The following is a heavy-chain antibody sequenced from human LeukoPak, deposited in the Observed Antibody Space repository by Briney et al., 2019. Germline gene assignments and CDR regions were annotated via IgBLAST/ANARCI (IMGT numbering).Heavy chain of an antibody. CDR3: ARSSYYYAADAFDI. V-gene: IGHV4-61*02. J-gene: IGHJ3*02. CDR2: ISNSGST. CDR1: GGSISSGTYY. Sequence: PSETLSLTCTVSGGSISSGTYYWSWIRQPAGKGLEWIGRISNSGSTNYNPSLKSRVTISVDTSKNQFPLKLSSVTAADTAVYYCARSSYYYAADAFDIWGQGTMVTVSS. D-gene: IGHD3-10*01.